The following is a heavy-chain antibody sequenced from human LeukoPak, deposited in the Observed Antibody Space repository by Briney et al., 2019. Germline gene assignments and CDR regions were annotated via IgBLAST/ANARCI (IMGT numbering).Heavy chain of an antibody. Sequence: GGSLRLSCAASGFTFSDYYISWIRQAPGKGLEWVSYISSSGSTIYYADSVKGRFTISRDNAKNSLYLQMNSQRAEDTAVYYCARGTAARYYYYYMDVWGKGTTVTVSS. D-gene: IGHD6-6*01. CDR1: GFTFSDYY. CDR3: ARGTAARYYYYYMDV. V-gene: IGHV3-11*04. J-gene: IGHJ6*03. CDR2: ISSSGSTI.